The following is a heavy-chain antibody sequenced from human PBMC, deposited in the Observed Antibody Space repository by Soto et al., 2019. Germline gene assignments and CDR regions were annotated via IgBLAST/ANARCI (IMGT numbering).Heavy chain of an antibody. D-gene: IGHD3-16*01. CDR3: AMVDVYVTPSPQDV. CDR2: ISAYNGNT. Sequence: ASVKVSCKASGYTFTSYGISWVRQAPGQGLEWMGWISAYNGNTNYAQKLQGRVTMTTDTSTSTAYMELRSLRSDDTAIYYSAMVDVYVTPSPQDVWGQGTTVTVSS. CDR1: GYTFTSYG. J-gene: IGHJ6*02. V-gene: IGHV1-18*01.